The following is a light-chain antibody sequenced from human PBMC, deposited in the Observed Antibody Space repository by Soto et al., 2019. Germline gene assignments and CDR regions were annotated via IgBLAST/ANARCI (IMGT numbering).Light chain of an antibody. CDR1: SSDVGGYNY. J-gene: IGLJ1*01. V-gene: IGLV2-14*01. CDR2: DVS. Sequence: QSALTQPASVSGSPGQSITISCTGTSSDVGGYNYVSWYQQHPGKAPKLMIYDVSNRPSGVSNRFSGSKSGTTASLAITGLQSEDEADYYCAAWDDSLNGHIFGTGTKVTVL. CDR3: AAWDDSLNGHI.